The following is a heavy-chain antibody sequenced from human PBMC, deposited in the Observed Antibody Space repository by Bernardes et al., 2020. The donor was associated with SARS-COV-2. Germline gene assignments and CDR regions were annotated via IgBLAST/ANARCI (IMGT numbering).Heavy chain of an antibody. V-gene: IGHV3-48*02. Sequence: GSLRLSCASSGFIFSSYSMNWVRQAPGKGLEWVSYISSSSSTIYYADSVKGRFTISRDNAKNSLYLQMNSLRDEDTAVYYCARALWLRANFDYWGQGTLVTVSS. J-gene: IGHJ4*02. CDR2: ISSSSSTI. D-gene: IGHD5-18*01. CDR1: GFIFSSYS. CDR3: ARALWLRANFDY.